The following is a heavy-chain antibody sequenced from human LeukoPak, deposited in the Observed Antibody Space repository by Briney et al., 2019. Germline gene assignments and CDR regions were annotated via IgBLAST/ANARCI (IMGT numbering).Heavy chain of an antibody. J-gene: IGHJ4*02. V-gene: IGHV3-33*06. CDR2: IWHDGSHE. CDR3: AKDATEYGDSHFDW. Sequence: PGRSLRLSCSASGFSFNSYGMHWVCQAPGKGLEWVAVIWHDGSHEYYADSEKGRFTISRDNSRNTVYLEMNSLRVEDTAVYYCAKDATEYGDSHFDWWGQGTLVTVSS. CDR1: GFSFNSYG. D-gene: IGHD4-17*01.